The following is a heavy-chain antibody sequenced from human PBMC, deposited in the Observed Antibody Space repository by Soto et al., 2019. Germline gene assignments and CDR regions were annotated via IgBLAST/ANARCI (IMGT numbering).Heavy chain of an antibody. D-gene: IGHD3-10*01. CDR1: GGSISSYY. V-gene: IGHV4-59*01. CDR3: ARGSLWFGEILGWFDP. Sequence: SETLSLTCTVSGGSISSYYWSWIRQPPGKGLEWIGNVYYRGSKNYNPSLQSRVTISLDTSKNQFSLNLNSVTAADTAVYYCARGSLWFGEILGWFDPWGQGTLVTVSS. J-gene: IGHJ5*02. CDR2: VYYRGSK.